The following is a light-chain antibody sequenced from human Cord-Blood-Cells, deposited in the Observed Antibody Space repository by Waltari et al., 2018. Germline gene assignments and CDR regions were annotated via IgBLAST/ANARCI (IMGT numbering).Light chain of an antibody. V-gene: IGLV2-23*01. J-gene: IGLJ3*02. CDR2: EGS. CDR1: SSDVGGYNL. Sequence: QSALTQPASVSGSPGQSITLPCTGPSSDVGGYNLVSWYQQHPGKAPKLMIYEGSKRPSGVSNRFSGSKSGNTASLTISGLQAEDEADYYCCSYAGSSTWVFGGGTKLTVL. CDR3: CSYAGSSTWV.